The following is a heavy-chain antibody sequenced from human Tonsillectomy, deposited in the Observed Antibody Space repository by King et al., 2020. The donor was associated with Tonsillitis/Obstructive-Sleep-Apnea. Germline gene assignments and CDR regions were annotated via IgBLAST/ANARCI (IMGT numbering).Heavy chain of an antibody. D-gene: IGHD3-22*01. J-gene: IGHJ6*02. CDR3: ARHGDYYDSSGYYPYYYYAMDV. CDR2: IDPSDSYT. V-gene: IGHV5-10-1*03. Sequence: VQLVESGAEVKKPGESLRISCKGSGYSFTSYWISWVRQMPGKGLEWMGRIDPSDSYTNYSPSFQGHVTISADNSISTAYLQWSSLKASDTAMYYCARHGDYYDSSGYYPYYYYAMDVWGQGTTVTVSS. CDR1: GYSFTSYW.